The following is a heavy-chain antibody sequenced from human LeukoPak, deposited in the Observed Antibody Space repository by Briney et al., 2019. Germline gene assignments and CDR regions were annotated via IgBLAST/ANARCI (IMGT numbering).Heavy chain of an antibody. D-gene: IGHD5-18*01. J-gene: IGHJ4*02. CDR1: GFTFSSDD. V-gene: IGHV3-13*01. Sequence: GGSLRLSCAAPGFTFSSDDMHWVRQATGKGLEWVSGIGPAGDTYYLASVKGRFTISRENAKNSLYLQMNSLRAGDTAVYYCARRRTARGGGAIQLWSYFDYWGQGTLVTVSS. CDR2: IGPAGDT. CDR3: ARRRTARGGGAIQLWSYFDY.